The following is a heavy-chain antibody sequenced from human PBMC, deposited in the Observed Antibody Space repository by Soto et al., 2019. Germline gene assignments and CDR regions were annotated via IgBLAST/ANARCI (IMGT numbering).Heavy chain of an antibody. V-gene: IGHV4-39*02. CDR3: AGDYGSGSYYNWFDP. D-gene: IGHD3-10*01. J-gene: IGHJ5*02. CDR2: IYYSGST. CDR1: GGSISSSSYY. Sequence: SETLSLTCTVSGGSISSSSYYWGWIRQPPGRGLEWIGSIYYSGSTYYNPSLKSRVTISVDTSKNQFSLKLSSVTAADTAVYYCAGDYGSGSYYNWFDPWGQGTLVTVS.